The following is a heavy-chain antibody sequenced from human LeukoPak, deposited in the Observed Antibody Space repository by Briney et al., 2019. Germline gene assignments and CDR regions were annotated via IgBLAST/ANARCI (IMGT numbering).Heavy chain of an antibody. V-gene: IGHV1-3*01. CDR1: GGTFTTYA. Sequence: ASVKVSCKASGGTFTTYAMHWVRQAPGQRLEWMGCINAGNGNTKYSQKFQGRVTITRDTSASTAYMELSSLRSEDTAVYYCARTTAMVTIFDYWGQGTLVTVSS. CDR3: ARTTAMVTIFDY. D-gene: IGHD5-18*01. CDR2: INAGNGNT. J-gene: IGHJ4*02.